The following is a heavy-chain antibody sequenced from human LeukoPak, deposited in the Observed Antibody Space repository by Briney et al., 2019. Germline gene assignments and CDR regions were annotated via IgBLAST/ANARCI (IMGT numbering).Heavy chain of an antibody. J-gene: IGHJ4*02. Sequence: PGRPLRLSCAASGFTFSNYGMHWVRQAPGKGLEWVAVISHDGSNEYYADFVKGRFTISRDNSKNTLYLQMNSLRAEDTAVYYCAKERIAAGGFDYWCQGTLVTVSS. CDR2: ISHDGSNE. D-gene: IGHD6-6*01. CDR3: AKERIAAGGFDY. CDR1: GFTFSNYG. V-gene: IGHV3-30*18.